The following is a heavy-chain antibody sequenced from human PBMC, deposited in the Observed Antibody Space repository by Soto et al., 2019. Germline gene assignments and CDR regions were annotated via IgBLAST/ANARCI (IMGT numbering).Heavy chain of an antibody. CDR3: AKDSKYYGFWGGLEAHYHYMDV. V-gene: IGHV3-23*01. J-gene: IGHJ6*03. D-gene: IGHD3-3*01. CDR2: ISGSGGST. CDR1: GFTFSTYA. Sequence: GGSLRLSCAASGFTFSTYAMSWVRQAPGKGLECVSAISGSGGSTYYADSVKGRFTISRDNAKNTLYLQMNSLRVEDTAVYYCAKDSKYYGFWGGLEAHYHYMDVWGKGTTVTVSS.